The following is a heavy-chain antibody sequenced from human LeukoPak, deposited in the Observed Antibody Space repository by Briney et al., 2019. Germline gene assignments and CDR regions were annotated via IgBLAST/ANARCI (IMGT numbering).Heavy chain of an antibody. J-gene: IGHJ6*02. CDR1: GGTFSSYA. D-gene: IGHD2-2*01. V-gene: IGHV1-69*04. CDR2: IIPILGIA. Sequence: ASVKVSCKASGGTFSSYAISWVRQAPGQGLEWMGRIIPILGIANYAQKFQGRVTITADKSTSTAYMELSSLRSEDTAVYYCSRNYCSSTSCYRYPYYYYGMDVWGQGTTVTVSS. CDR3: SRNYCSSTSCYRYPYYYYGMDV.